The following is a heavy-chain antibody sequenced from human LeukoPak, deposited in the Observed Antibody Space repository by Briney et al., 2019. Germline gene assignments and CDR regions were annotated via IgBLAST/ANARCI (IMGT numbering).Heavy chain of an antibody. CDR3: AKTETGYSSGRYSAFDI. V-gene: IGHV3-30*18. J-gene: IGHJ3*02. CDR1: GFTFSSYG. CDR2: ISYDGSNK. Sequence: SGGSLRLSCAASGFTFSSYGTHWVRQAPGKGLEWVAVISYDGSNKYYADSVKGRFTISRDNSKNTLYLQMNSLRAEDTAVYYCAKTETGYSSGRYSAFDIWGQGTMVTVSS. D-gene: IGHD6-19*01.